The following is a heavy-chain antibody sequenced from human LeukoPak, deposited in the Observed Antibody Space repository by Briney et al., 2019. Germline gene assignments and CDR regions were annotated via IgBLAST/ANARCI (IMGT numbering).Heavy chain of an antibody. V-gene: IGHV3-53*01. J-gene: IGHJ4*02. CDR2: IYSGGST. CDR1: GFTVSSNY. Sequence: GGSLRLSCAASGFTVSSNYMSWVRQAPGKGLEWVSVIYSGGSTYYADSVKGRFTISRDNSKNTLYLQMNSLRAEDTAVYYCAKDLRGYSLSYFDYWGQGTLVTVSS. D-gene: IGHD5-18*01. CDR3: AKDLRGYSLSYFDY.